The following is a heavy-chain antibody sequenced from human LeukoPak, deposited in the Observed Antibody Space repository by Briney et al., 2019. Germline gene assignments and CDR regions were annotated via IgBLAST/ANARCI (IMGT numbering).Heavy chain of an antibody. D-gene: IGHD3-22*01. Sequence: GGSLRLSCAASGFTVRSNYMSWVRQAPGKGLEWGSVIYSGGSTYYADSVKGRFTISRDNSKNTLYLQMNSLRAKDTAVYFCARETHYYDSSGYYGAFDYWGQGTLVTVSS. J-gene: IGHJ4*02. CDR2: IYSGGST. V-gene: IGHV3-53*01. CDR3: ARETHYYDSSGYYGAFDY. CDR1: GFTVRSNY.